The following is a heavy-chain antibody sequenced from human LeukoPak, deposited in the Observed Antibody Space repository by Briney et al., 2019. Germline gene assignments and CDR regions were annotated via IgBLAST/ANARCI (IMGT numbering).Heavy chain of an antibody. CDR3: ASQTALPYFDLLLGDGPGYFDY. J-gene: IGHJ4*02. D-gene: IGHD3-9*01. CDR1: GASISSYY. V-gene: IGHV4-59*08. Sequence: SEILSLTCTVSGASISSYYWSWIRQPPGKGLEWITYIHYSGRTHYNPSLKSRVTISVDTSKNQFSLKLSSVTAADTAVYYCASQTALPYFDLLLGDGPGYFDYWGQGTLVTVSS. CDR2: IHYSGRT.